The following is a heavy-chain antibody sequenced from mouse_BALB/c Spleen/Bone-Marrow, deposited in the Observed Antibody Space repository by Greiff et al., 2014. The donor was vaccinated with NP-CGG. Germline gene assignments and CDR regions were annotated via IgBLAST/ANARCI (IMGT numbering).Heavy chain of an antibody. J-gene: IGHJ2*01. CDR3: AREADWNFDY. D-gene: IGHD2-13*01. V-gene: IGHV1S56*01. Sequence: VQVVESGPELVKPGASVRISCKASGYTFTNYYIHWVKQMPGQGLEWIGWIYPGNVNSKYNEKFEGKATLTADKSSSTAYMQLSSLTSEDSAVYFCAREADWNFDYWGQGTPLTVSS. CDR1: GYTFTNYY. CDR2: IYPGNVNS.